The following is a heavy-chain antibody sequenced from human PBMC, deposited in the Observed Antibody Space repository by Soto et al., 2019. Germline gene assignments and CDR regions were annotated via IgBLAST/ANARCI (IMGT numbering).Heavy chain of an antibody. D-gene: IGHD4-17*01. CDR1: GGSISSGGYY. CDR3: ARKIYGGTVDY. J-gene: IGHJ4*02. CDR2: IYYSGST. V-gene: IGHV4-61*08. Sequence: SETLSLTCTVSGGSISSGGYYWSWIRQHPGKGLEWIGYIYYSGSTNYNPSLKSQVTISVDTSKNQFSLKLSSVTAADTAVYYCARKIYGGTVDYWGQGTLVTVSS.